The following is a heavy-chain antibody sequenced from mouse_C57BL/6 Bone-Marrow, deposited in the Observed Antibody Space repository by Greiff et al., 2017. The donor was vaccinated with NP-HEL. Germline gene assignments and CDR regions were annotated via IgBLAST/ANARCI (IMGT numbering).Heavy chain of an antibody. CDR3: ARKRRYFEY. Sequence: QVQLQQPGAELVRPGSSVKLSCKASGYTFTSYWMDWVKQRPGQGLEWIGNIYPSDSETHYNQKFKDKATLTVDKSSSTAYMQLSSLTSEDSAGYYCARKRRYFEYGGQGTTLTVSA. CDR2: IYPSDSET. CDR1: GYTFTSYW. V-gene: IGHV1-61*01. J-gene: IGHJ2*01.